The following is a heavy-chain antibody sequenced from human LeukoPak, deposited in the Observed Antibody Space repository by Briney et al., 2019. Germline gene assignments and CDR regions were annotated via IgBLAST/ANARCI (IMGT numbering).Heavy chain of an antibody. J-gene: IGHJ4*02. CDR2: ISRSGDST. V-gene: IGHV3-23*01. Sequence: GGSLRLSCTDSGFTFSNYDMSWFRQPPGKGLEWVSVISRSGDSTSYADSVKGRFTISRDNSKKTLYLQMHSVRVEDTAIYYCAKPAKTDYADYWGQGTLVTVSS. D-gene: IGHD1-14*01. CDR1: GFTFSNYD. CDR3: AKPAKTDYADY.